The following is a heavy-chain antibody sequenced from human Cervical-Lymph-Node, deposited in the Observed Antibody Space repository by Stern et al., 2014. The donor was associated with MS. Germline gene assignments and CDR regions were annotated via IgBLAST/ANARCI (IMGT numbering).Heavy chain of an antibody. CDR3: ARGDMSPARLSYYYYGMDV. CDR2: IYTSGST. V-gene: IGHV4-61*02. CDR1: GGSISSGSYY. Sequence: QVQLQESGPGLVKPSQTLSLTCTVSGGSISSGSYYWSWIRQPAGKGLEWIGRIYTSGSTNYTPPLKSRVTISVDTSKNQFSLKLSSVTAADTAVYYCARGDMSPARLSYYYYGMDVWGQGTTVTVSS. D-gene: IGHD6-6*01. J-gene: IGHJ6*02.